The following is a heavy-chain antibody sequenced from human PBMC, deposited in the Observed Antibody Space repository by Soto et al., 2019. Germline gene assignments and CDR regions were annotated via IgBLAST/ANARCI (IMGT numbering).Heavy chain of an antibody. D-gene: IGHD2-15*01. CDR1: GGSFSGYY. J-gene: IGHJ4*02. CDR3: ARGFSSRVVAATGIDY. V-gene: IGHV4-34*01. Sequence: SETLSLTCAVYGGSFSGYYWSWIRQPPGKGLEWIGEINHSGSTNYNPSLKSRVTISVDTSKNQFSLKLSSVTAADTAVCYCARGFSSRVVAATGIDYWGQGTLVTVSS. CDR2: INHSGST.